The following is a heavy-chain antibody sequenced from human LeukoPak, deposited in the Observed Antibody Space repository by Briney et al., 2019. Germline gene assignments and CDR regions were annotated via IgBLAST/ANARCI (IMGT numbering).Heavy chain of an antibody. V-gene: IGHV4-59*12. CDR1: GGSIISSY. CDR3: ARGRAGYSSGWYAFGY. J-gene: IGHJ4*02. Sequence: SETLSLTCTVSGGSIISSYWSWIRQSPEKGLEWIGYLYSSGTTNYNPSLKSRVTISVDTSKNQFSLKLSSVTAADTAVYYCARGRAGYSSGWYAFGYWGQGTLVTVSS. CDR2: LYSSGTT. D-gene: IGHD6-19*01.